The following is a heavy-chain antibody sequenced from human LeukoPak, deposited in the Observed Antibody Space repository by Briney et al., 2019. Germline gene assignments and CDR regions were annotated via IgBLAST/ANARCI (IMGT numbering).Heavy chain of an antibody. J-gene: IGHJ5*02. D-gene: IGHD6-19*01. Sequence: SETLSLTCAVYGGSFSGYYWSWIRQPPGKGLEWIGEINHSGSTNYNPSLKSRVTISVDTSKNQFSLKLSSVTAADTAVYYCARGDPTSAVAGTMNWFDPWGQGTLVTVSS. CDR2: INHSGST. CDR3: ARGDPTSAVAGTMNWFDP. V-gene: IGHV4-34*01. CDR1: GGSFSGYY.